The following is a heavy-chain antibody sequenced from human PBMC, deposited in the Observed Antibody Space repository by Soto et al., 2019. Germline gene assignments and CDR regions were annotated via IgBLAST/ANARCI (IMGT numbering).Heavy chain of an antibody. CDR2: ISSDGSST. Sequence: EVQLVESGGGLVQPGGSLRLSCAASGFTFSSYWMHWVRQAPGKGLVWVSCISSDGSSTSYADSVKGRFTSSRDNAKNTLFLQMNSLRAEDTAVYYCARGRYYYYGMDVWGQGTTVTVSS. V-gene: IGHV3-74*01. CDR3: ARGRYYYYGMDV. J-gene: IGHJ6*02. CDR1: GFTFSSYW.